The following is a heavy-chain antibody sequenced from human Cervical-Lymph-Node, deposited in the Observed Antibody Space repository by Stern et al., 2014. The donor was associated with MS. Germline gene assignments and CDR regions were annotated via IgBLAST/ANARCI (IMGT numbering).Heavy chain of an antibody. CDR2: INPNHGDT. D-gene: IGHD4-17*01. V-gene: IGHV1-2*04. CDR1: GYTFNAYY. Sequence: DQLVESGAEVKKPGASVSVSCKASGYTFNAYYLHWVRPAPGHGPEWMGWINPNHGDTKSAQNFQGWGAMTRDATISTAYMDLSSLPSDDTAIYYCARDLGTVTTPGDYWGQGTLVTVSS. CDR3: ARDLGTVTTPGDY. J-gene: IGHJ4*02.